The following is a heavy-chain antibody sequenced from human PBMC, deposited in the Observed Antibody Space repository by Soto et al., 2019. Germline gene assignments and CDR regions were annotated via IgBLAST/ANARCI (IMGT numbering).Heavy chain of an antibody. D-gene: IGHD2-15*01. CDR2: ISYDGSNK. V-gene: IGHV3-30-3*01. J-gene: IGHJ5*02. CDR3: ARDGCSGGSCLWFDP. Sequence: GGSLRLSCAASGFTFSSYAMHWVRQAPGKGLEWVAVISYDGSNKYYADSVKGRFTISRDNSKNTLYLQMNSLRAEDTAVYYCARDGCSGGSCLWFDPWGQGXQVTVSS. CDR1: GFTFSSYA.